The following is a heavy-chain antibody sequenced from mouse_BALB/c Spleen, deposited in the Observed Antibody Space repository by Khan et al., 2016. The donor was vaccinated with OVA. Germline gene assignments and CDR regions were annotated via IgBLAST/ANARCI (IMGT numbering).Heavy chain of an antibody. CDR1: GYTFTSYW. CDR3: ARIKKIVATYFDY. V-gene: IGHV1S81*02. CDR2: TNPTNGRT. J-gene: IGHJ2*01. D-gene: IGHD1-1*01. Sequence: QVQLKQSGAELVKAGASVKMSCKASGYTFTSYWMHWVKQRLGQGLEWFAETNPTNGRTYYNEKFKSKATLTVDKSSSTAYMLLSGPTFEDSAVYYSARIKKIVATYFDYWGQGTTLTVSS.